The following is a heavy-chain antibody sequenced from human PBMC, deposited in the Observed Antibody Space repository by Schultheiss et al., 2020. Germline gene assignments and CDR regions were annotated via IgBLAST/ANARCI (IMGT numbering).Heavy chain of an antibody. Sequence: GGSLRLSCAASGFTLSTYAMHWVRQAPGKGLEWVSVISYDGSHKYYADSVKGRFTISRDDSKNTLYLQMNSLRVEDTAVYYCAGAAYGYYYYAVDVWGQGTTVTVYS. CDR2: ISYDGSHK. CDR3: AGAAYGYYYYAVDV. D-gene: IGHD2-21*01. CDR1: GFTLSTYA. J-gene: IGHJ6*02. V-gene: IGHV3-30*04.